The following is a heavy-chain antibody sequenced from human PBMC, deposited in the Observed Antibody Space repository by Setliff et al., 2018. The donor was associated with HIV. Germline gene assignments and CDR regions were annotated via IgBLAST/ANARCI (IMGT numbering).Heavy chain of an antibody. CDR1: GYTFNDYY. CDR3: ARKRVGFDGIDV. J-gene: IGHJ6*02. D-gene: IGHD1-26*01. Sequence: ASVKVSCKTSGYTFNDYYIQWVRQTPGQGLEWMGWINPKTGDTSYAQKFHGWVTLTRDTSITTAYLEVGSDDTAVYYCARKRVGFDGIDVWGQGTTVTVSS. CDR2: INPKTGDT. V-gene: IGHV1-2*04.